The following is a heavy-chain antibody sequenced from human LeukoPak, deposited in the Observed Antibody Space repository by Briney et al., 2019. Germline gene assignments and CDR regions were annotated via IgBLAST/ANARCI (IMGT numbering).Heavy chain of an antibody. Sequence: GASVKVSCKASGYTFTRYAMNWVRQAPGQGLEWMGGIIPRFASPSFPQKFQDRITISADESMNTVYVELSNLTSADTAMYFCARQDYYGSGSYYNWFDPWGQGTLVTVSS. V-gene: IGHV1-69*13. CDR3: ARQDYYGSGSYYNWFDP. D-gene: IGHD3-10*01. CDR1: GYTFTRYA. J-gene: IGHJ5*02. CDR2: IIPRFASP.